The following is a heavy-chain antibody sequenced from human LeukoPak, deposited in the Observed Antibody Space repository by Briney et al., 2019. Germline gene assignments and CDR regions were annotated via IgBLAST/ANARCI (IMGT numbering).Heavy chain of an antibody. D-gene: IGHD6-13*01. CDR2: IYYSGST. CDR1: GGSISSGGYY. CDR3: AGGYSSSSPTFDY. V-gene: IGHV4-61*08. Sequence: SQTLSLTCTVSGGSISSGGYYWSWIRQHPGKGLEWIGYIYYSGSTNYNPSLKSRVTISVDTSKNQFSLKLSSVTAADTAVYYCAGGYSSSSPTFDYWGQGTLVTVSS. J-gene: IGHJ4*02.